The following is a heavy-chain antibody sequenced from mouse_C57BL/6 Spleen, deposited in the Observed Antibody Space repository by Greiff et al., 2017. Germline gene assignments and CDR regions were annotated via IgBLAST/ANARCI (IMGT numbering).Heavy chain of an antibody. CDR1: GYAFSSYW. Sequence: QVQLKQSGAELVKPGASVKISCKASGYAFSSYWMNWVKQRPGKGLEWIGQIYPGDGDTNYNGKFKGKATLTADKSSSTAYMQLSSRTSEDSAVYFCARRDYYYGSSYLYWGQGTTLTVSS. D-gene: IGHD1-1*01. CDR2: IYPGDGDT. V-gene: IGHV1-80*01. CDR3: ARRDYYYGSSYLY. J-gene: IGHJ2*01.